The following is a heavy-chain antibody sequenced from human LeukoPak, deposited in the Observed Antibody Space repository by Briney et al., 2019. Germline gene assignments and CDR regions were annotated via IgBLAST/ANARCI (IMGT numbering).Heavy chain of an antibody. J-gene: IGHJ6*02. Sequence: PGGSLRLSCATSGFTFSSYTMNWVRQSPGKGLEWIAYIDSSSNTIYYADSVKGRFTISRDNAKNSLYLQMNSLRVEDTAVYYCARRILEVRGLYYYYGMDVWGQGTTVTVSS. V-gene: IGHV3-48*04. CDR2: IDSSSNTI. CDR3: ARRILEVRGLYYYYGMDV. CDR1: GFTFSSYT. D-gene: IGHD3-10*01.